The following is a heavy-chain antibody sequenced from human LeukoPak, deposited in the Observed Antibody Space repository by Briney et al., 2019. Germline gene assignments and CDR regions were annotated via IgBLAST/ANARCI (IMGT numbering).Heavy chain of an antibody. CDR3: ARGRDSSSSEGFDP. D-gene: IGHD6-6*01. J-gene: IGHJ5*02. CDR2: INWNGGST. CDR1: GFTFDDYG. V-gene: IGHV3-20*04. Sequence: GGSLRLSCAASGFTFDDYGMSWVRQAPGKWLEWVSGINWNGGSTGYADSVKGRFTISRDNAKNSLYLQMNSLRAEDTALYYCARGRDSSSSEGFDPWGQGTLVTVSS.